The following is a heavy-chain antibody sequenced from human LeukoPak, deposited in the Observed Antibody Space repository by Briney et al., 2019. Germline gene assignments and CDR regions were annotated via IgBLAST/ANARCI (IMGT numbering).Heavy chain of an antibody. J-gene: IGHJ6*03. D-gene: IGHD3-9*01. CDR1: HYSITSGHY. Sequence: SETLSLTCTVSHYSITSGHYWGWIRPPPGKGLEWIGSISHSGSTDYNPSLKSRVTISVDTSKNQFSLKLSSVTAADTAVYYCARFLAGTRHFHFYYYMDVWGKGTTVTISS. V-gene: IGHV4-38-2*02. CDR3: ARFLAGTRHFHFYYYMDV. CDR2: ISHSGST.